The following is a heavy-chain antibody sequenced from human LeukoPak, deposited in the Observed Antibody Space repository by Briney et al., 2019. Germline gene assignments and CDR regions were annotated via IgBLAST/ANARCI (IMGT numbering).Heavy chain of an antibody. D-gene: IGHD4-17*01. CDR1: GGSFSGYY. CDR3: ARGWTTVTTARPADSFDI. Sequence: PSETLSLTCAVYGGSFSGYYWSWIRQPPGKGLEWIGEINHSGSTNYNPSLKSRVSISVDTSKNQFSLNLSSVTAADTAVYYCARGWTTVTTARPADSFDIWGQGTMVTVSS. J-gene: IGHJ3*02. CDR2: INHSGST. V-gene: IGHV4-34*01.